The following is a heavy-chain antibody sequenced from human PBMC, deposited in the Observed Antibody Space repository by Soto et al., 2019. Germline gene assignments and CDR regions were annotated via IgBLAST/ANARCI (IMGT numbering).Heavy chain of an antibody. CDR1: GFTFSSYW. V-gene: IGHV3-7*03. CDR3: ARGGVVVPAAICS. J-gene: IGHJ5*02. D-gene: IGHD2-2*01. Sequence: GGSLRLSCAASGFTFSSYWMSWVRQAPGKGLEWVANIKQDGSEKYYVDSVKGRFTISRDNAKNSLYLQMNSLRAEDTAVYYCARGGVVVPAAICSWGQGTLVTVSS. CDR2: IKQDGSEK.